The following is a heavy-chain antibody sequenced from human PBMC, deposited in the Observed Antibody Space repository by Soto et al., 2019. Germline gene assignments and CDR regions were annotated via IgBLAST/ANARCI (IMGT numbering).Heavy chain of an antibody. J-gene: IGHJ6*04. V-gene: IGHV5-51*01. Sequence: VESLKISCKGSGYSFTSYWIGWGRQMPGKGLEWMGIIYPGDSDTRYSPSFQGQVTISADKSISTAYLQWSSLKASDTAMYYCERTLSRIAAPVGYYSGLDGWGKGTKVT. CDR1: GYSFTSYW. CDR3: ERTLSRIAAPVGYYSGLDG. D-gene: IGHD6-6*01. CDR2: IYPGDSDT.